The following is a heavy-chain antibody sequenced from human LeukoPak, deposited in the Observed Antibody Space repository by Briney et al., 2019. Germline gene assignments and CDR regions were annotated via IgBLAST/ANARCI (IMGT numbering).Heavy chain of an antibody. D-gene: IGHD3-3*01. CDR2: IIPIFGTA. CDR1: GGTFSSYA. Sequence: SVKVSCKASGGTFSSYAISWVRQAPGQGLEWMGGIIPIFGTANYAQKFQGRVTITTDESTSTVYMELSSLRSEDTAVYYCARVIDFWSGYSVDYWGQGTLVTVSS. CDR3: ARVIDFWSGYSVDY. J-gene: IGHJ4*02. V-gene: IGHV1-69*05.